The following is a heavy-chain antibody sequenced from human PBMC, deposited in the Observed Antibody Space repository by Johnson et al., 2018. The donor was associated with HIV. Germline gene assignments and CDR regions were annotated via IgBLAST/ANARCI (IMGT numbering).Heavy chain of an antibody. CDR1: GFTFSSYA. V-gene: IGHV3-30-3*01. D-gene: IGHD3-9*01. J-gene: IGHJ3*01. CDR3: ARERFSDMLTGYHAFDV. CDR2: ISYDGGNK. Sequence: HVQLVESGGGVVQPGRSLRLSCAASGFTFSSYAMHWVRQAPGKGLEWVAVISYDGGNKYYTDSMRGRITISRDNSKNTLYLQMNSLRAEDTAVYYCARERFSDMLTGYHAFDVWGQGTMVTVSS.